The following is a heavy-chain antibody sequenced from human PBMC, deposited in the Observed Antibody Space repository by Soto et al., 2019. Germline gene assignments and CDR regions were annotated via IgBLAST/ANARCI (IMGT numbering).Heavy chain of an antibody. CDR3: ARTHSGRDSSSWAGAFDI. V-gene: IGHV3-30-3*01. CDR2: ISYDGSNK. CDR1: GFTFSSYA. J-gene: IGHJ3*02. D-gene: IGHD6-13*01. Sequence: QAQLVESGGGVVQPGRSLRLSCAASGFTFSSYAMHWVRQAPGKGLEWVAVISYDGSNKYYADSVKGRFTISRDNSKNTLYLQMNSLRAEDTAVYYCARTHSGRDSSSWAGAFDIWGQGTMVTVSS.